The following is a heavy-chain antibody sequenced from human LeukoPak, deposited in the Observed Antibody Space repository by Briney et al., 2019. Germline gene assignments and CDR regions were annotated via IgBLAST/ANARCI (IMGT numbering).Heavy chain of an antibody. Sequence: GGSLILSCAASGFTFSSYSMNWVRQAPGKGLEWVSSISSSSSYIYYADSVRGRFTFSRDNAKNSLYLQMNSLRAEDTAVYYCAREEDYYDSSGYYWNWFDPWGQGTLVTVSS. D-gene: IGHD3-22*01. J-gene: IGHJ5*02. CDR2: ISSSSSYI. CDR3: AREEDYYDSSGYYWNWFDP. V-gene: IGHV3-21*01. CDR1: GFTFSSYS.